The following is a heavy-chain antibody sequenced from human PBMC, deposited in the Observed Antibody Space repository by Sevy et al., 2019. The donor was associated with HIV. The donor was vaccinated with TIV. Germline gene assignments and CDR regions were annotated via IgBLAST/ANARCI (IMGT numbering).Heavy chain of an antibody. Sequence: SETLSLTCTVSGGSVSSGSYYWSWIRQPPGKGLEWIGYIYNSGSTIYNPSLKSRVTISVDTSKNRFSLKLSSVTAADTAVYYCARFPYGDYVNYFDYWGQGTLVTVSS. CDR2: IYNSGST. D-gene: IGHD4-17*01. CDR1: GGSVSSGSYY. CDR3: ARFPYGDYVNYFDY. V-gene: IGHV4-61*01. J-gene: IGHJ4*02.